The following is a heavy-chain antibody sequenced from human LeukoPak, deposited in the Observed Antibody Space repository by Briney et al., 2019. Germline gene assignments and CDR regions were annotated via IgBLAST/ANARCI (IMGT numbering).Heavy chain of an antibody. CDR1: GFTVSSNY. CDR3: ARGYYYGSGRQYMDV. D-gene: IGHD3-10*01. J-gene: IGHJ6*03. V-gene: IGHV3-11*01. Sequence: GGSLRLSCAASGFTVSSNYMSWVRQAPGKGLEWVSYISSSGSTIYYADSVKGRFTISRDNAKNSLYLQMNSLRAEDTAVYYCARGYYYGSGRQYMDVWGKGTTVTISS. CDR2: ISSSGSTI.